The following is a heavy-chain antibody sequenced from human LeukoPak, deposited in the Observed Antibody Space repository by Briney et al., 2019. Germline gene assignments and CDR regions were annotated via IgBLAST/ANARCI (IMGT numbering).Heavy chain of an antibody. CDR2: IYSSGAT. V-gene: IGHV3-66*01. CDR1: GFTVSTNY. J-gene: IGHJ4*02. CDR3: ARLNSSSGTAY. D-gene: IGHD6-13*01. Sequence: GGSLRLSCAASGFTVSTNYMSWVRQAPVKGLEWVSVIYSSGATYYADYAKGRFTVSRDNSKNTLYVQMNSLRAEDTAVYYCARLNSSSGTAYWGQGTLVTVSS.